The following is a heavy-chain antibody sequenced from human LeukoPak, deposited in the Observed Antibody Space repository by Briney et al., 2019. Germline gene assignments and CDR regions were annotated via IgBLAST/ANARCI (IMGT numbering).Heavy chain of an antibody. V-gene: IGHV3-7*01. CDR2: IKQDGSEK. Sequence: PGGSLRLSCAASGLTFSSYWMSWVRQAPGKGLEWVANIKQDGSEKYYVDSVKGRFTISGDNAKNSLYLQMNSLRAEDTAVYYCARENGIAVGSVWFDPWGQGTLVTVSS. D-gene: IGHD6-19*01. CDR3: ARENGIAVGSVWFDP. CDR1: GLTFSSYW. J-gene: IGHJ5*02.